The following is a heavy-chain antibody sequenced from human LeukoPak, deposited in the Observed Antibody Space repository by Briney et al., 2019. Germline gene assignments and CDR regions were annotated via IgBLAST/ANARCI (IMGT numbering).Heavy chain of an antibody. Sequence: GGSLRLSCAASGFTFSSYGMNWVRQAPGKGLEWVSYISSSTSTIYYADSVKGRFTISRDNAKNSLYLQMNSLRAEDTAVYYCARDQVVAGIRPPFDYWGQGTLLTVSS. V-gene: IGHV3-48*01. J-gene: IGHJ4*02. CDR2: ISSSTSTI. CDR3: ARDQVVAGIRPPFDY. CDR1: GFTFSSYG. D-gene: IGHD6-19*01.